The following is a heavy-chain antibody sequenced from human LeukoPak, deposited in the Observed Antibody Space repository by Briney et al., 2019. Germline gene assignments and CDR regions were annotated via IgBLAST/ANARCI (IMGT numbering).Heavy chain of an antibody. Sequence: GGSLRLSCAASGFTFSSYEMNWVRQAPGKGLEWVSYISSSGSTIYYADSVKGRFTISRDNSKNTLYLQMNSLRPDDTAVYYCARGDKMTTWRRTYNCFDPWGQGTLVTVSS. D-gene: IGHD5-24*01. CDR3: ARGDKMTTWRRTYNCFDP. CDR1: GFTFSSYE. J-gene: IGHJ5*02. CDR2: ISSSGSTI. V-gene: IGHV3-48*03.